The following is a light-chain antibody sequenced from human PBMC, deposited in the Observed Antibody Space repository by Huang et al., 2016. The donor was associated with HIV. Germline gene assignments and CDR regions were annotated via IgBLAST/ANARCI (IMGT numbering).Light chain of an antibody. CDR2: GAS. J-gene: IGKJ4*01. CDR3: QQYNNWLLT. Sequence: EIVMTQSPVTLSVSPGERATLSCRAGQSVSTSVAWYQQKPGQAPRLLIYGASTRATGIPATFTGSGSGTEFTLTISSLQSEDSAIYYCQQYNNWLLTFGGGTKVETK. V-gene: IGKV3D-15*01. CDR1: QSVSTS.